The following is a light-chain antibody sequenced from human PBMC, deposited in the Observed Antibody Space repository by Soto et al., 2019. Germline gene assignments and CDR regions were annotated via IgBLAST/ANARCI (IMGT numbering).Light chain of an antibody. CDR3: CLYAVTFYV. CDR1: SSDVGTYDF. CDR2: DVS. Sequence: QSVLTQPASVSGSPGQSVTISCTGTSSDVGTYDFVSWYQQHPGKAPRLMILDVSERPSGVPDRFSGSKSGNTASLTISGLQAEDEADYYCCLYAVTFYVFGTGTKVTVL. J-gene: IGLJ1*01. V-gene: IGLV2-11*01.